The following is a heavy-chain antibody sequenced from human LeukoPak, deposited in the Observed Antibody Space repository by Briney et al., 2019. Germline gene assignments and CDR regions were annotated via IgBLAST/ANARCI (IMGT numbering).Heavy chain of an antibody. D-gene: IGHD2-8*01. Sequence: ASVKVSCKASGYTFTKYGVYWVRQAPGQGLEWMGWINTDTGNPTYAQGFTGRFVFSLDTSVSTTYLQISSLKPEDTAVYYCARGIGIGTVLMVHGNMDVWGRGTTVTVSS. CDR3: ARGIGIGTVLMVHGNMDV. CDR2: INTDTGNP. CDR1: GYTFTKYG. V-gene: IGHV7-4-1*02. J-gene: IGHJ6*03.